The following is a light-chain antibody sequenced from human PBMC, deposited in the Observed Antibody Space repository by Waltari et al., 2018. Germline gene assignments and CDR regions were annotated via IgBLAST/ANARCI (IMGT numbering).Light chain of an antibody. CDR2: GAS. CDR1: QRINTN. Sequence: ETVMTQSPATLSVSPGERVTLSCRASQRINTNLAWYQQKPGQAPRLLIYGASTRAAGGPGRFSASGSGTEFTLTISSLQSEDFAVYFCQHYINWPLTFGGGTKVEI. CDR3: QHYINWPLT. V-gene: IGKV3-15*01. J-gene: IGKJ4*01.